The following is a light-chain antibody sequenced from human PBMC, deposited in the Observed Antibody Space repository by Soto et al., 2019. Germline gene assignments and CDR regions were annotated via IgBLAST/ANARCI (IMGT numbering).Light chain of an antibody. J-gene: IGLJ2*01. Sequence: QAVVTQPPSVSGAPGQRVTISCTGSSSNIGAGYDVHWYQQLPGTAPKLLIYGNSNRPSRVPDRFSGSKSGTSASLAITGLQAEDEADYYCQSYDSSLSGTYVVFGGGTKLTVL. V-gene: IGLV1-40*01. CDR1: SSNIGAGYD. CDR3: QSYDSSLSGTYVV. CDR2: GNS.